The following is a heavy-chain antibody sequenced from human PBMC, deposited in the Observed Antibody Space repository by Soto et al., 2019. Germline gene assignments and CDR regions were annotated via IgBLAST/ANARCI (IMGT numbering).Heavy chain of an antibody. D-gene: IGHD2-15*01. CDR3: ARGPGYCSGGSCYSPRYYYYYYMDV. CDR2: MNPNSGNT. CDR1: GYTFTSYD. J-gene: IGHJ6*03. V-gene: IGHV1-8*01. Sequence: ASVKVSCKASGYTFTSYDINWVRQATGQGLEWMGWMNPNSGNTGYAQKFQGRVTMTRNTSISTAYMELSSLRSEDTAVYYCARGPGYCSGGSCYSPRYYYYYYMDVWGKGTTVTVSS.